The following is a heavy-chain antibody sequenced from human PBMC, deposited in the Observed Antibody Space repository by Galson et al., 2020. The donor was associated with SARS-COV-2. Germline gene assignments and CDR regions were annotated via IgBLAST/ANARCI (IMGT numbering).Heavy chain of an antibody. Sequence: GESLKISCAASGFTFSDYSMNWIRQAPGKGLEWVSCISSSGSSIYYADSVKGRFTMSRDNAKNSLYLQMNSLRAEDTAVYYCARDGGESHLDVWGKGTTVTVSS. CDR1: GFTFSDYS. CDR2: ISSSGSSI. J-gene: IGHJ6*04. D-gene: IGHD3-16*01. V-gene: IGHV3-11*01. CDR3: ARDGGESHLDV.